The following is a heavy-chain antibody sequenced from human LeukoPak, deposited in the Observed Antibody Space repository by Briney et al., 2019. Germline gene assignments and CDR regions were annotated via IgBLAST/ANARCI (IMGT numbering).Heavy chain of an antibody. CDR2: ISGSGGST. V-gene: IGHV3-23*01. Sequence: GGSLRLSCAASGFTFSSYAMSWVRQAPGKWLEWVSAISGSGGSTYYADSVKGRFTTSRDNSKNTLYLQMNSLRAEDTAVYYCAKESVRGVIMGAFDIWGQGTMVTVSS. J-gene: IGHJ3*02. CDR3: AKESVRGVIMGAFDI. D-gene: IGHD3-10*01. CDR1: GFTFSSYA.